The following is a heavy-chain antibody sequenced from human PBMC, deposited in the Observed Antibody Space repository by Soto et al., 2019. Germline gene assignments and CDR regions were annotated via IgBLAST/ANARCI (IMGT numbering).Heavy chain of an antibody. Sequence: ASVKVSCKVSGYTLTELSVHWVRQAPGKGLEWMGGFDPEDGETIYAQKFQGRVTMTEDTSTDTAYMELSSLRSEDTAVYYCATPPNIGYYGSGSYYFDYWGQGTLVTVSS. CDR1: GYTLTELS. D-gene: IGHD3-10*01. CDR2: FDPEDGET. J-gene: IGHJ4*02. CDR3: ATPPNIGYYGSGSYYFDY. V-gene: IGHV1-24*01.